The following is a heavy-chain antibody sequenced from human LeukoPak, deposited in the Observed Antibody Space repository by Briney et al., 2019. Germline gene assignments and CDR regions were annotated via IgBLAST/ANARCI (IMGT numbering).Heavy chain of an antibody. CDR3: ARGRGGYSYGSN. Sequence: SQTLSLTCTVSGGSISSGDYYCSWIRQHPGKGLEWIGNIYYSGSTYYNPSLKSRVTISIDTSKNQFSLKLSSVTATDTAVYYCARGRGGYSYGSNWGQGTLVTVSS. V-gene: IGHV4-31*03. J-gene: IGHJ4*02. CDR1: GGSISSGDYY. CDR2: IYYSGST. D-gene: IGHD5-18*01.